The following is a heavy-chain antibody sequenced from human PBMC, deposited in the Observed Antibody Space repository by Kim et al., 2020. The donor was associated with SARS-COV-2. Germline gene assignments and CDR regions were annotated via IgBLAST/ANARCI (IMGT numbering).Heavy chain of an antibody. D-gene: IGHD6-13*01. CDR2: IWYDGSNK. CDR3: AREFTYSSSFDY. CDR1: GFTFSSYG. V-gene: IGHV3-33*01. Sequence: GGSLRLSCAASGFTFSSYGMHWVRQAPGKGLEWVAVIWYDGSNKYYADSVKGRFTISRDNSKNTLYLQMNSLRAEDTAVYYCAREFTYSSSFDYWGQGTLVTVSS. J-gene: IGHJ4*02.